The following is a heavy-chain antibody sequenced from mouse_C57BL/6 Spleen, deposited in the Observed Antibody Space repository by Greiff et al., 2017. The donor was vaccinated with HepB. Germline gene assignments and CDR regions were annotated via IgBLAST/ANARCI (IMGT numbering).Heavy chain of an antibody. V-gene: IGHV5-9*01. CDR3: ARQVYSNYWYFDV. CDR2: ISGGGGNT. Sequence: EVHLVESGGGLVKPGGSLKLSCAASGFTFSSYTMSWVRQTPEKRLGWVATISGGGGNTYYPDSVKGRFTISRDNAKNTLYLQMSSLRSEDTALYYWARQVYSNYWYFDVWGTGTTVTVSS. CDR1: GFTFSSYT. J-gene: IGHJ1*03. D-gene: IGHD2-5*01.